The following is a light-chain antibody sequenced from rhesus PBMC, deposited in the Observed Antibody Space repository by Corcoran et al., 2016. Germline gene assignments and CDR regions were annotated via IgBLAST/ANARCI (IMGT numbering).Light chain of an antibody. Sequence: EIVMTQSPATLSLSPGERATLSCRASENVSRRLAWYQQKLGQPPRLLVYENSSRVTGIPDRFGGSGYGTDFTLNISSLEPEDVAVYVCQQESKWSYSFGQGTKVEIK. CDR1: ENVSRR. CDR3: QQESKWSYS. J-gene: IGKJ2*01. V-gene: IGKV3-17*02. CDR2: ENS.